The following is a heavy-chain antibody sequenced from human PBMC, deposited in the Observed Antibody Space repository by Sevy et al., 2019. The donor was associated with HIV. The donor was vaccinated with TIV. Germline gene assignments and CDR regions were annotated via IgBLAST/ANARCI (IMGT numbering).Heavy chain of an antibody. Sequence: SETLSPTCAVYGGSFSGYYWSWIRQPPGKGLEWIGEINHSGSTNYNPSLKSRVTISVDTSKNQFSLKLSSVTAADTAVYYCASWEYYYDSSGYYHDLDYWGQGTLVTVSS. CDR2: INHSGST. J-gene: IGHJ4*02. V-gene: IGHV4-34*01. CDR3: ASWEYYYDSSGYYHDLDY. CDR1: GGSFSGYY. D-gene: IGHD3-22*01.